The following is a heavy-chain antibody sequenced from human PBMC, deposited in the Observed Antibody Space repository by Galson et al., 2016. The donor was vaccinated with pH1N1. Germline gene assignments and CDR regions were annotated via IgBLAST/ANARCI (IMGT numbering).Heavy chain of an antibody. J-gene: IGHJ4*01. CDR2: VSATGLSR. CDR1: GFTFSSFG. Sequence: RLSCAASGFTFSSFGIHWVRQVPGKGLEWVSFVSATGLSRYYADSVKGRFTISRDNSKNTVSLNVSSLRVEDTALYYCAKDQSTKIIFQGTFDNWGRGTLVTVSS. V-gene: IGHV3-23*01. D-gene: IGHD3-22*01. CDR3: AKDQSTKIIFQGTFDN.